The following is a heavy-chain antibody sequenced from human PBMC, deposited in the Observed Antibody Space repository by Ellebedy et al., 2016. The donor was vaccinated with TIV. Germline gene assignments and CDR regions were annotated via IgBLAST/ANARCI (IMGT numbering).Heavy chain of an antibody. CDR1: GGSISSSSYY. V-gene: IGHV4-61*05. D-gene: IGHD4-17*01. CDR2: IYYSGST. Sequence: MPGGSLRLSCTVSGGSISSSSYYWSWIRQPPGKGLEWIGYIYYSGSTNYNPSLKSRVTISVDTSKNQFSLKLSSVTAADTAVYYCAREPALTVTTLTGADYWGQGTLVTVSS. CDR3: AREPALTVTTLTGADY. J-gene: IGHJ4*02.